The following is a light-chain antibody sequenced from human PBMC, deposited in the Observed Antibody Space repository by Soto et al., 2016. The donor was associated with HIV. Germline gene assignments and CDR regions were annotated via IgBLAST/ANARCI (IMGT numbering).Light chain of an antibody. Sequence: SSELTQDPAVSVALGQTVRITCQGDSLRNYYASWYQQKPGQAPVLVIYGKNNRPSGIPDRFSGSTSGNXASLTITGAQAEDEADYYCNSRDSSGNHYVVFGGGTKLTVL. CDR1: SLRNYY. V-gene: IGLV3-19*01. J-gene: IGLJ2*01. CDR3: NSRDSSGNHYVV. CDR2: GKN.